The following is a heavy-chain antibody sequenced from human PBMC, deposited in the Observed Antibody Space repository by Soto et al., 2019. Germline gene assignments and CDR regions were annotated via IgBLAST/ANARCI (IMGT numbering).Heavy chain of an antibody. CDR2: ISWDGGST. Sequence: GGSLRLSCAASGFTFDDYTMHWVRQAPGKGLEWVSLISWDGGSTYYADSVKGRFTISRDNSKNSLYLQMNSLRTEDTALYYCAKAGGGRYMTSNYYYYYGMDVWGQGTTVTVSS. CDR3: AKAGGGRYMTSNYYYYYGMDV. J-gene: IGHJ6*02. V-gene: IGHV3-43*01. D-gene: IGHD2-2*02. CDR1: GFTFDDYT.